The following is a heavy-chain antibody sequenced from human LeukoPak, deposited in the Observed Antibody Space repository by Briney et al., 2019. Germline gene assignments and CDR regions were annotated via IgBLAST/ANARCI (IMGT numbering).Heavy chain of an antibody. CDR3: ARVVRDSNFYYYYYMDV. CDR1: GGSISSHY. J-gene: IGHJ6*03. CDR2: IYYSGTT. Sequence: SETLSLTCTVSGGSISSHYWSWIRQPPGKGLEWIGYIYYSGTTSYNPSLTSRVTISVDTSKNQFSLNVRSVTAADTAMYYCARVVRDSNFYYYYYMDVWGKGTTATVSS. V-gene: IGHV4-59*11. D-gene: IGHD6-13*01.